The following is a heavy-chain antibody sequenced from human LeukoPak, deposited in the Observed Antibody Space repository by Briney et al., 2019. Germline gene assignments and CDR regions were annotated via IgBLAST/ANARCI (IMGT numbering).Heavy chain of an antibody. Sequence: GGSLRLSCAASGSTFSSYAMHWVRQAPGKGLEWVAVISYDGSNKYYADSVKGRFTISRDNSKNTLYLQMNSLRAEDTAVYYCARGLDAYEPFDYWGQGTLVTVSS. D-gene: IGHD1-1*01. J-gene: IGHJ4*02. V-gene: IGHV3-30-3*01. CDR1: GSTFSSYA. CDR3: ARGLDAYEPFDY. CDR2: ISYDGSNK.